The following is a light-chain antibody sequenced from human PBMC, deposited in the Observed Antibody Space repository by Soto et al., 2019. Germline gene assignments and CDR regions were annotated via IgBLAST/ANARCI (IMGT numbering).Light chain of an antibody. CDR2: EVS. V-gene: IGLV2-8*01. Sequence: QCVLTQPPSASGSPGQSVTISCTGTSSDVGGYDYVSWYQQHPGKAPKLMIYEVSKRPSGVPDRFSGSKSGNTASLTVSGLQAEDEADYYCSSHAGTNGAFVFGTGTKVTVL. CDR1: SSDVGGYDY. CDR3: SSHAGTNGAFV. J-gene: IGLJ1*01.